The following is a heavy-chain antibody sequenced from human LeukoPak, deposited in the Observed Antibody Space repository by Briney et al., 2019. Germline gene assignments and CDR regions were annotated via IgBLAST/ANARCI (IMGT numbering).Heavy chain of an antibody. D-gene: IGHD1-26*01. J-gene: IGHJ4*02. CDR3: ARETSGIYSEY. V-gene: IGHV4-31*03. Sequence: SQTLSLTCTVSGVSISTGGYYWSWIRQLPGKGLKWIGYILKTGSTYYNPSLRSRITISVDTSKNQFSLNLTSVTAADTAVYYCARETSGIYSEYWGQGILVTVSS. CDR1: GVSISTGGYY. CDR2: ILKTGST.